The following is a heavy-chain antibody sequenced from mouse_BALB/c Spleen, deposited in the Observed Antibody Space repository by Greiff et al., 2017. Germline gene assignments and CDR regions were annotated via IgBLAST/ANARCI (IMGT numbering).Heavy chain of an antibody. CDR1: GFSLTSYG. V-gene: IGHV2-6-2*01. CDR2: IWSDGST. Sequence: VKLMESGPDLVAPSQSLSITCTVSGFSLTSYGVHWVRQPPGKGLEWLVVIWSDGSTTYNSALKSRLSISKDNSKSQVFLKMNSLQTDDTAMYYCARHLDGNYGGMDYWGQGTSVTVSS. J-gene: IGHJ4*01. D-gene: IGHD2-1*01. CDR3: ARHLDGNYGGMDY.